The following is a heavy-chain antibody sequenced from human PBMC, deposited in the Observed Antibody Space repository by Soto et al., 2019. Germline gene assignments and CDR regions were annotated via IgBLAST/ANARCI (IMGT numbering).Heavy chain of an antibody. V-gene: IGHV4-59*01. CDR3: ASASGYSSGFGYSGIAV. CDR1: GGSISSYY. Sequence: SETLSLTCTVSGGSISSYYWSWIRQPPGKGLEWIGYIYYSGSTNYNPSLKSRVTISVDTSKNQFSLKLSSVTAADTAVYYCASASGYSSGFGYSGIAVWGQRTTVPVSS. D-gene: IGHD6-19*01. J-gene: IGHJ6*02. CDR2: IYYSGST.